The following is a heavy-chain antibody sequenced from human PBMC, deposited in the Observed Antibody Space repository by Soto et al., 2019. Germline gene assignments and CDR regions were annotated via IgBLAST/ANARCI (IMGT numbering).Heavy chain of an antibody. J-gene: IGHJ3*02. CDR3: ARESHLTGYYNDAFDI. V-gene: IGHV3-21*01. CDR2: ISSSGSYI. CDR1: GFTFSSYS. Sequence: GGSLRLSCAASGFTFSSYSRNLVRQAPGKGLEWVSSISSSGSYIYYADSVKGRFTISRDNAKNSLYLQMSTLRAEDTAVYYCARESHLTGYYNDAFDIWGQGTMVTVSS. D-gene: IGHD3-9*01.